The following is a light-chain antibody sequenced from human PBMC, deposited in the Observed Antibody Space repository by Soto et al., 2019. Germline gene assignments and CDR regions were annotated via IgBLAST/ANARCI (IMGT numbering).Light chain of an antibody. V-gene: IGLV2-14*01. CDR1: SSDVGGYIH. CDR2: DVT. Sequence: QSALTQPASVSGSPGQSITISCTGTSSDVGGYIHVSWYQQHPGKAPKLMIYDVTSRPSGVSYRFSGSKSGNTASLTISGLQAEDEADYYCSSYTTSSSYVFGTGTKVTV. CDR3: SSYTTSSSYV. J-gene: IGLJ1*01.